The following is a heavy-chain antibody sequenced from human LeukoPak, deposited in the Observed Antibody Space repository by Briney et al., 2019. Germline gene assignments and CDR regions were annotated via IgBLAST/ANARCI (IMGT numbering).Heavy chain of an antibody. V-gene: IGHV5-51*01. CDR1: GCSFTNNW. D-gene: IGHD3-9*01. Sequence: GESLKISCQGSGCSFTNNWIAWVRQMPGKGLEWMGIIYPGDSDTTYSPSFQGQVTISADKSISTAYLQWSSLKASDTAMYYCARHYSNPGGTIFPSDYWGQGTLVTVSS. CDR2: IYPGDSDT. CDR3: ARHYSNPGGTIFPSDY. J-gene: IGHJ4*02.